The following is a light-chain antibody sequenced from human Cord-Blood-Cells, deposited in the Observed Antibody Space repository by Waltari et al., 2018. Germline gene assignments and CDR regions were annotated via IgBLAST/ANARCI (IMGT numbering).Light chain of an antibody. CDR1: QSVSSN. J-gene: IGKJ4*01. Sequence: EIVMTQSPATLSVSPGERATLSCRDSQSVSSNLAWYQQKPGQAPRLLIYGASTSDTGSPARFSGSGSGTEFTLTISSLQSEDFAVYYCQQYNNWPPITFGGGTKVEIK. CDR2: GAS. V-gene: IGKV3-15*01. CDR3: QQYNNWPPIT.